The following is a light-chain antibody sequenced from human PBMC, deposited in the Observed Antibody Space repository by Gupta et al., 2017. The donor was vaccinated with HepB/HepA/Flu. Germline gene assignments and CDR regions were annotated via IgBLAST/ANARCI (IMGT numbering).Light chain of an antibody. V-gene: IGKV1-16*01. J-gene: IGKJ4*01. Sequence: RAASVGDTVTITCRASQGISTHLAWFQYTPGKAPKSLIFSASTLHSGVPSRFSCSGAGTDFTLTISSLQPEDIATYYCQHVNSYPFTFGGGTKVEI. CDR1: QGISTH. CDR2: SAS. CDR3: QHVNSYPFT.